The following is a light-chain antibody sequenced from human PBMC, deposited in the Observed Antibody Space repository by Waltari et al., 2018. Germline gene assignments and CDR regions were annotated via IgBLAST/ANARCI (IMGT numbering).Light chain of an antibody. J-gene: IGKJ1*01. CDR3: QQNYNTPRT. CDR1: QSISRH. Sequence: DIQMTQSPSSLSASVGDRVTITCRASQSISRHLSWYQQQPGEAPKLLIYAATTLHSGVPIRFSGSGSGTDFSLTISGLQPEDLATYYCQQNYNTPRTFGQGTKVEI. V-gene: IGKV1-39*01. CDR2: AAT.